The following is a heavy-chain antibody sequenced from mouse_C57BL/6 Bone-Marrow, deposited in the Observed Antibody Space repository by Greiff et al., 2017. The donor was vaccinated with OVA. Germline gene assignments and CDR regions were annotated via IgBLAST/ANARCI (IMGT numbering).Heavy chain of an antibody. J-gene: IGHJ3*01. Sequence: EVKLVESGGGLVQPTGSLKLSCAASGFTLNTYAMHWVRQAPGKGLEWVARIRSKSSNYATYYADSVKDRFTISRDDSQSMLYLQMNNLKTEDTAMYYGVRDSSYGSSYRWFAYWGQGTLVTVSA. CDR2: IRSKSSNYAT. CDR1: GFTLNTYA. D-gene: IGHD1-1*01. CDR3: VRDSSYGSSYRWFAY. V-gene: IGHV10-3*01.